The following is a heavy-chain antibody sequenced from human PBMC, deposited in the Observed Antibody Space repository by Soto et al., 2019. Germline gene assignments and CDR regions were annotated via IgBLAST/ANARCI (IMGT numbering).Heavy chain of an antibody. CDR1: GDTFSSYA. V-gene: IGHV1-69*13. D-gene: IGHD3-3*01. J-gene: IGHJ5*02. Sequence: SVKVSCKASGDTFSSYAISWVRQAPGQGLEWMGGIIPIFGTANYAQKFQGRVTITADESTSTAYMELSSLRSEDTAVYYCARDRDITIFGVVPNNWFDPWGQGTLVTVSS. CDR3: ARDRDITIFGVVPNNWFDP. CDR2: IIPIFGTA.